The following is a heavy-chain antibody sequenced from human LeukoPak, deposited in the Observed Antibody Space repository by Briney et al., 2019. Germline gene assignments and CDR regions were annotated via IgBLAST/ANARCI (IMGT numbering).Heavy chain of an antibody. V-gene: IGHV4-59*12. CDR2: THYSGST. CDR1: GGSISSYY. Sequence: PSETLSLTCTVSGGSISSYYWSWIRQPPGKGLEWIGYTHYSGSTKYNPSLKSRLTISLDTSRNQFSLKLNSVTAADTAVYYCAKSNGYGLVDIWGQGTMVTVSS. CDR3: AKSNGYGLVDI. J-gene: IGHJ3*02. D-gene: IGHD3-10*01.